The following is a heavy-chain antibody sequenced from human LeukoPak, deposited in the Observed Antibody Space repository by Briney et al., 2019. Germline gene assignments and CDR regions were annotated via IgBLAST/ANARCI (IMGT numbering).Heavy chain of an antibody. CDR1: AFTFSSYA. CDR3: AKDASSGWYEGPFDY. J-gene: IGHJ4*02. CDR2: ISGSGGST. V-gene: IGHV3-23*01. D-gene: IGHD6-19*01. Sequence: PGGSLRLSCAASAFTFSSYAISWVRQAPGKGLEWVSAISGSGGSTYYADSVKGRFTISRDNSKNTLYLQMNSLRVEDTAEYYCAKDASSGWYEGPFDYWGQGTLVTVSS.